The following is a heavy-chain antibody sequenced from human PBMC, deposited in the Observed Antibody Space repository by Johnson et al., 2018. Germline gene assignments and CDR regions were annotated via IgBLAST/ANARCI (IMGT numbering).Heavy chain of an antibody. CDR2: IYSAGPT. CDR1: GFTVSGNY. V-gene: IGHV3-53*01. CDR3: VGGTCGGDCYLYYYQYGLDV. D-gene: IGHD2-21*02. Sequence: EVQLVESGGGLIQPGGSLRLSCAASGFTVSGNYMNWVRQAPGRGLECVSVIYSAGPTFYADSVKGRFTISRDSSKKTLYLQMNGLGAEDTALYYCVGGTCGGDCYLYYYQYGLDVWGLGTTVTVSS. J-gene: IGHJ6*02.